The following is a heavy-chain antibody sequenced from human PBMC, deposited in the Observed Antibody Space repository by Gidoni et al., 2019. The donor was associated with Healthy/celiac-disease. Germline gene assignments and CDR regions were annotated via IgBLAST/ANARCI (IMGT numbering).Heavy chain of an antibody. V-gene: IGHV3-33*01. CDR3: AREIDASGIDY. D-gene: IGHD3-10*01. Sequence: QVQPVESGGGVVQPGRSLRLSCAACGSAFSSYGMHWVRQAPGKGLEWVAVIWYDGINKYYADSVKGRFTISRDNSKNTLYLQMNSLRAEDTAVYYCAREIDASGIDYWGQGTLVTVSS. J-gene: IGHJ4*02. CDR2: IWYDGINK. CDR1: GSAFSSYG.